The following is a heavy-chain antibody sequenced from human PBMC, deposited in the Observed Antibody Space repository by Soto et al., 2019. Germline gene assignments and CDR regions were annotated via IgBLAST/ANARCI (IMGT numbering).Heavy chain of an antibody. D-gene: IGHD6-13*01. Sequence: GGSLRLSCAASGFTFSSYAMSWVRQAPGKGLEWVSFIGVVGGRTYSADSVMGRFTFSRDNSKNTLFLQMNSLRAEDTAVYYCAYSSTPFDYWGQGTLVTV. J-gene: IGHJ4*02. CDR2: IGVVGGRT. V-gene: IGHV3-23*01. CDR1: GFTFSSYA. CDR3: AYSSTPFDY.